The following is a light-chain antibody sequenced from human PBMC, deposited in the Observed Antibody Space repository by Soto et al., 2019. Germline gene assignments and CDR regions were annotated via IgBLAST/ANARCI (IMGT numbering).Light chain of an antibody. CDR3: QQRFSGYS. CDR1: QSVSSY. CDR2: DAS. Sequence: IVLTQSPVTLSLSPGERATLSCRASQSVSSYLAWYQQKPGQPPRLLIYDASNRPTGTPARFSGSGSGTDFTLTISSLEPEDFAVYYCQQRFSGYSFGQGTKLEIK. V-gene: IGKV3-11*01. J-gene: IGKJ2*03.